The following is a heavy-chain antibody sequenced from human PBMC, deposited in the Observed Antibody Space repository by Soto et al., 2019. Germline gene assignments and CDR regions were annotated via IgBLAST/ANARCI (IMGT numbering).Heavy chain of an antibody. J-gene: IGHJ6*02. Sequence: QVPLQESGPGLVKPSETLSLSCTVSGGSISSYYWSWIRQPPGKGLEWIGYVHDSWGSHYNPSLRRRYAISLHPSQTPFSLKLTSVPATDTAVYYCVRPGFGALHGLLDVWGQGTTVTVSS. D-gene: IGHD3-10*01. V-gene: IGHV4-59*08. CDR2: VHDSWGS. CDR1: GGSISSYY. CDR3: VRPGFGALHGLLDV.